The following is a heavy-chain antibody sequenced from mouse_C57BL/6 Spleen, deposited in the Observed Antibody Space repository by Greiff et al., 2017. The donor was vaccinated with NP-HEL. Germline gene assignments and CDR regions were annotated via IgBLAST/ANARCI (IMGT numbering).Heavy chain of an antibody. CDR3: ARGEGLRLAMDY. Sequence: DVHLVESGGGLVKPGGSLKLSCAASGFTFSSYAMSWVRQTPEKRLEWVATISDGGSYTYYPDNVKGRFTISRDNAKNNLYLQMSHLKSEDTAMYYCARGEGLRLAMDYWGQGTSVTVSS. CDR1: GFTFSSYA. J-gene: IGHJ4*01. D-gene: IGHD2-4*01. V-gene: IGHV5-4*01. CDR2: ISDGGSYT.